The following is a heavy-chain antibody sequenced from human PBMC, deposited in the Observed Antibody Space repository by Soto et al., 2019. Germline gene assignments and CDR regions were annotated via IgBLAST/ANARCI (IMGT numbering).Heavy chain of an antibody. CDR3: ARGQYYSSGSAATSYFYFGIDV. V-gene: IGHV1-69*06. CDR1: GRSFSSDG. CDR2: IIPVFGNT. Sequence: QLQLEQSGPEVKKPGSSVKVSCKASGRSFSSDGVSWVRQAPGQGLEWMGGIIPVFGNTKYVQRFQGRLTITADKSTSTVYMEMSSLSSEDTAVYFCARGQYYSSGSAATSYFYFGIDVWGQGTTVLVSS. D-gene: IGHD3-10*01. J-gene: IGHJ6*02.